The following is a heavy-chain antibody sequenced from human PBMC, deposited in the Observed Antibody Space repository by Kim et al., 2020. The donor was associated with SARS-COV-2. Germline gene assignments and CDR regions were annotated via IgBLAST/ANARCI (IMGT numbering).Heavy chain of an antibody. D-gene: IGHD3-9*01. CDR1: GFTFSSYA. CDR2: ISNNGGST. V-gene: IGHV3-64D*06. J-gene: IGHJ3*02. Sequence: GGSLRLSCSASGFTFSSYAMHWVRQAPGKGLEYVSAISNNGGSTYYADSVKGRFTISRDNSKNTLYLQMSSLRAEDTAVYYCVNAWYYDILTTGAFDIWGQGTMVTVSS. CDR3: VNAWYYDILTTGAFDI.